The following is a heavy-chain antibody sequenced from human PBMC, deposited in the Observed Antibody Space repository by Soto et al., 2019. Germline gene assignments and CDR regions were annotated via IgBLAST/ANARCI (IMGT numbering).Heavy chain of an antibody. D-gene: IGHD3-3*01. Sequence: GASVKVSCKASGYTFTSYGISWVRQAPGQGLEWMGWISAYNGNTNYAQKLQGRVTMTTDTSTSTAYMELRSLRSDDTAVYYCARNYDFWSGGYYFDYWGQGTLVTVSS. CDR3: ARNYDFWSGGYYFDY. CDR1: GYTFTSYG. J-gene: IGHJ4*02. CDR2: ISAYNGNT. V-gene: IGHV1-18*01.